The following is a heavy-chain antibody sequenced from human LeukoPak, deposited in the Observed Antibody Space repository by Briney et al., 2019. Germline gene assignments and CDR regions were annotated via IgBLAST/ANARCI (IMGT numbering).Heavy chain of an antibody. CDR1: GFTFSGSA. J-gene: IGHJ4*02. Sequence: GGSLRLSCAASGFTFSGSAMHWVRQAPGKGLEWVAVISYDGSNKYYADSVKGRFTISRDNSKNTLYLQMNSLRAEGTAVYYCARGRYYDSSGLGYWGQGTLVTVSS. CDR3: ARGRYYDSSGLGY. D-gene: IGHD3-22*01. CDR2: ISYDGSNK. V-gene: IGHV3-30*04.